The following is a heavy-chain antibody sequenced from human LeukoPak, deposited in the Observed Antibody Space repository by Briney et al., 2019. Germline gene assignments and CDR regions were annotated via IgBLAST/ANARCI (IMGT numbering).Heavy chain of an antibody. D-gene: IGHD4-17*01. V-gene: IGHV4-59*01. CDR2: ISHIGRT. CDR3: ARDLVTVTKGFDI. Sequence: PSETLSLTCTVSGGSISSYYWSWIRQPAGKGLEWIGYISHIGRTNYNPSLKSRVTISIDTSKNQFSLKLRSVTAADTAVYYCARDLVTVTKGFDIWGQGTMVSVSS. J-gene: IGHJ3*02. CDR1: GGSISSYY.